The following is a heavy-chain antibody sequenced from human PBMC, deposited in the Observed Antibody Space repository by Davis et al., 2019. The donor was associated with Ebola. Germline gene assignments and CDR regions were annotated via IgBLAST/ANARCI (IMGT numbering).Heavy chain of an antibody. D-gene: IGHD2-21*01. Sequence: GESLKISCAASGFTLSSFAMGWVRQAPGKGLEWVSAISTSGDATFYADSVKGRFTISSDHSKNMLSLEMNNLRAKDAAIYYCARRGAGGYWWGALDYWGQGTRVTVSS. CDR3: ARRGAGGYWWGALDY. CDR1: GFTLSSFA. J-gene: IGHJ4*02. CDR2: ISTSGDAT. V-gene: IGHV3-23*01.